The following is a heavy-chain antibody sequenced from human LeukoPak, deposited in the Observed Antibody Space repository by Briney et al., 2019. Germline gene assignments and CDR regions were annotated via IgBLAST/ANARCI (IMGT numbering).Heavy chain of an antibody. CDR1: GFSFSNAW. CDR3: TTLGSGYSSC. J-gene: IGHJ4*01. D-gene: IGHD5-12*01. Sequence: GGSLRLSCAASGFSFSNAWMSWARQALGKGLEWVGQIKSKTDGGTTDYAAPVKGRFTISRDDSKNTLYLQMDSLKTEDTAVYYCTTLGSGYSSCWGQGRLVSVSS. CDR2: IKSKTDGGTT. V-gene: IGHV3-15*01.